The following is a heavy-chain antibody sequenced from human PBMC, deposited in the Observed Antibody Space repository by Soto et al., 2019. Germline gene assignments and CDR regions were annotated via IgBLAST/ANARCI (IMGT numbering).Heavy chain of an antibody. CDR2: IIPIFGTA. Sequence: QVQLVQSGAEVKKPGSSVKVSCKASGGTFSSYAISWVRQAPGQGLGWMGGIIPIFGTANYAPKFQGRVTIAADESTSTACMGLSSLRSEDTAVYYFARDDDGGYVIKRLYFYDMDVWGQGTTVTVSS. V-gene: IGHV1-69*12. CDR3: ARDDDGGYVIKRLYFYDMDV. J-gene: IGHJ6*02. CDR1: GGTFSSYA. D-gene: IGHD5-12*01.